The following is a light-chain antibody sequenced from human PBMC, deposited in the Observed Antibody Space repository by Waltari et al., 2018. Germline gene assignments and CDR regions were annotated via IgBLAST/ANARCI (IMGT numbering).Light chain of an antibody. CDR3: QTWDTGIQV. CDR1: SGHSNYV. J-gene: IGLJ2*01. Sequence: QLVLTQSPSASASLGASVKLTCTLSSGHSNYVIAWHQQLPEKGPRYLMKLNPDGSHSKGDGIPDRFSGSSSGAECYLTISSLQSEDEADDYCQTWDTGIQVFGGGTKLTVL. CDR2: LNPDGSH. V-gene: IGLV4-69*01.